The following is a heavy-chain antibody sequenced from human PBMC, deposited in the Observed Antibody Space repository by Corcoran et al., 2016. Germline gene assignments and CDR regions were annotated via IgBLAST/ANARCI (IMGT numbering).Heavy chain of an antibody. CDR1: GFSFSNYG. CDR2: IWHDGSNQ. V-gene: IGHV3-33*01. Sequence: QVQLVESGGGVVQPGRSLRLSCAASGFSFSNYGMHWVRQAPGRGLEWVAVIWHDGSNQYYADSVKGRFTISRDNTKNTVYLQMNSLRVEDTAVYHCGRVGHSSGWSSGDYWGQGTLVTVSS. D-gene: IGHD6-19*01. J-gene: IGHJ4*02. CDR3: GRVGHSSGWSSGDY.